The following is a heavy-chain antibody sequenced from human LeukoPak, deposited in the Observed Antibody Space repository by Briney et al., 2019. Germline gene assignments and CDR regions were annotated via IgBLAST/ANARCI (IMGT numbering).Heavy chain of an antibody. Sequence: RASVKVSCKASGYTFTSYAMNWVRQAPGQGLDWMGWINTKTGNPTYAQGFTGRFVFSLDTSVSTAYLQISSLKAEDTAVYYCARGGISDGYKTYSNDAFDIWGQGTMVAVSS. CDR1: GYTFTSYA. D-gene: IGHD5-24*01. J-gene: IGHJ3*02. CDR3: ARGGISDGYKTYSNDAFDI. CDR2: INTKTGNP. V-gene: IGHV7-4-1*02.